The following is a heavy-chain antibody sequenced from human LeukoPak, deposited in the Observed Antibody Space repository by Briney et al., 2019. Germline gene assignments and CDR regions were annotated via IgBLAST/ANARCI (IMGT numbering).Heavy chain of an antibody. V-gene: IGHV4-61*02. CDR3: ARGCYDSSGYYFDY. D-gene: IGHD3-22*01. CDR2: IYTSGST. J-gene: IGHJ4*02. Sequence: SETLSLTCTVSGGSISSGGYYWSWIRQPAGKGLEWIGRIYTSGSTNYNPSLKSRVTISVDTSKNQFSLKLSSVTAADTAVYYCARGCYDSSGYYFDYWGQGTLVTVSS. CDR1: GGSISSGGYY.